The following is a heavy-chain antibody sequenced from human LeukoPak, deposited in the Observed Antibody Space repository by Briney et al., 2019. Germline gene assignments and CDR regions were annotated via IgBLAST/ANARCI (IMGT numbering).Heavy chain of an antibody. Sequence: GGSLRLSCAASGFTFSIYIMNWVRQAPGKGLEWFSSISSRSIYIYYADSVKGRFTISRDNAKNSLFLQMNSLGAEDTAVYYCARVRPGDCSISTCSLDYWGQGTLVTVSS. CDR1: GFTFSIYI. D-gene: IGHD2-2*01. CDR2: ISSRSIYI. J-gene: IGHJ4*02. V-gene: IGHV3-21*01. CDR3: ARVRPGDCSISTCSLDY.